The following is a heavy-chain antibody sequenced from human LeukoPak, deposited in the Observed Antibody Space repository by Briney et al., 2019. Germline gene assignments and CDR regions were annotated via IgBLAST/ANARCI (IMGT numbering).Heavy chain of an antibody. CDR3: AKRHNSDTSGYQLDY. Sequence: PGGSLRLSCAASGFTFSNYGMTWARQAPGEGLEWISSISGNGGATYYADSVKGRFTISRDNSKNTLNLQLYSLRAEDTAVYYSAKRHNSDTSGYQLDYWGQGTLVTVSS. J-gene: IGHJ4*02. CDR1: GFTFSNYG. D-gene: IGHD3-22*01. CDR2: ISGNGGAT. V-gene: IGHV3-23*01.